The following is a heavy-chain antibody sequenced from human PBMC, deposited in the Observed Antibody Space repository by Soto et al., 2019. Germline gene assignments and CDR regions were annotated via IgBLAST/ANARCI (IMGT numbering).Heavy chain of an antibody. CDR1: GYTFTSYG. V-gene: IGHV1-18*01. Sequence: VSVKVSCKASGYTFTSYGISWVRQAPGQGLEWMGWISAYNGNTNYAQKLQGRVTMTTDTSTSTAYMELRSLRSDDTAVYYCARDHRITIFGVVIIVPMDVWGKGTTVTVSS. CDR3: ARDHRITIFGVVIIVPMDV. J-gene: IGHJ6*04. D-gene: IGHD3-3*01. CDR2: ISAYNGNT.